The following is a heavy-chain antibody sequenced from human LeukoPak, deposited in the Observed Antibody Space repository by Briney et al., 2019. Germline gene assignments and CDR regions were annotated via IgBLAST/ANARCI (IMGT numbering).Heavy chain of an antibody. Sequence: SVKVSCKASGYTFTSYGISWVRQAPGQGLEWMGGIIPIFGTANYAQKFQGRVTITADESTSTAYMELSSLRSEDTAVYYCARVTYYDILTGYLLDAFDIWGQGTMVTVSS. CDR2: IIPIFGTA. CDR1: GYTFTSYG. CDR3: ARVTYYDILTGYLLDAFDI. V-gene: IGHV1-69*13. J-gene: IGHJ3*02. D-gene: IGHD3-9*01.